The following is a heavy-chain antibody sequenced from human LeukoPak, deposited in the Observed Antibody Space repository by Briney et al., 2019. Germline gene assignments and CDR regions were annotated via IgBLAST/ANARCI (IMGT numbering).Heavy chain of an antibody. Sequence: GRSLRLSCAASGFTFDDYAMHWVRQAPGKGLEWVSGISWNSGSIGYADSVKGRFTISRDNAKNSLYLQMNSLRAEDTAVYYCARANDILTGFDYWGQGTLVTVSS. CDR3: ARANDILTGFDY. D-gene: IGHD3-9*01. V-gene: IGHV3-9*01. J-gene: IGHJ4*02. CDR2: ISWNSGSI. CDR1: GFTFDDYA.